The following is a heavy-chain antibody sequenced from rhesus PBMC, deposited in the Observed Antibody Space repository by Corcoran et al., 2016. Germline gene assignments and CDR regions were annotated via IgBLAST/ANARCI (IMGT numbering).Heavy chain of an antibody. CDR2: ILPSNGEN. CDR3: GRPGYDNDF. J-gene: IGHJ4*01. CDR1: GGSISTSW. Sequence: QLRLQESGPGLVKPSETLSLTCEVSGGSISTSWCTWIRQSSGRKFEWSGRILPSNGENHYNPSLDSRVTISIDTSKNQFSLKLTSMTAADTAVYYCGRPGYDNDFWGQGILVTVSS. V-gene: IGHV4-173*01. D-gene: IGHD2-2*01.